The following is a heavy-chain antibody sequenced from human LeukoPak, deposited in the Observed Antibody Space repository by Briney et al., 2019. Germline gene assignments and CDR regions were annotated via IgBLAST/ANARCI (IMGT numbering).Heavy chain of an antibody. Sequence: GGSLRLSCAASGFTFSSYAMSWVRQAPGKGLEWVSAISGSGGSTYYADSVKGRFTISRDNAKNSLYLQMNSLRAEDTAVYYCAREMGYYDSSGYYYWGQGTLVTVSS. CDR2: ISGSGGST. CDR1: GFTFSSYA. J-gene: IGHJ4*02. V-gene: IGHV3-23*01. CDR3: AREMGYYDSSGYYY. D-gene: IGHD3-22*01.